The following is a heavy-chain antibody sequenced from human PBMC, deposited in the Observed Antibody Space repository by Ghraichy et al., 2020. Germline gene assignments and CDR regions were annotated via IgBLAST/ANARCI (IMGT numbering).Heavy chain of an antibody. Sequence: SETLSLTCTVSGGSISSYYWSWIRQPPGKGLEWIGYIYYSGSTNYNPSLKSRVTISVDTSKNQFSLKLSSVTAADTAVYYCARLGYYDRNFDYWGQGTLVTVSS. V-gene: IGHV4-59*01. CDR3: ARLGYYDRNFDY. D-gene: IGHD3-22*01. CDR1: GGSISSYY. CDR2: IYYSGST. J-gene: IGHJ4*02.